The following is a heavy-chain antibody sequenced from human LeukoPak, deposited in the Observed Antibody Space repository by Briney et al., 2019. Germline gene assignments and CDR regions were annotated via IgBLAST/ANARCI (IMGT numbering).Heavy chain of an antibody. J-gene: IGHJ5*02. CDR3: ARGLAAAGTGGFDP. V-gene: IGHV4-34*01. CDR1: GGSFSNYY. CDR2: INHSGST. D-gene: IGHD6-13*01. Sequence: SETLSLTCAVYGGSFSNYYWTWIRQPPGKGLEWFGEINHSGSTNYNPSLKSRVTISVDTSKNQFSLNLSSVTAADTAVYYCARGLAAAGTGGFDPWGQGTLVTVSS.